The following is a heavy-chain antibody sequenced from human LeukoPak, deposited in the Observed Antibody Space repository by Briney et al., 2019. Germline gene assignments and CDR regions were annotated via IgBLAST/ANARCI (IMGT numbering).Heavy chain of an antibody. V-gene: IGHV3-23*01. CDR1: GFSFTGHA. CDR3: AKYSGAYDY. J-gene: IGHJ4*02. Sequence: GGSLRLSCAASGFSFTGHAMSWVRQAPGKGLEWVAAISGSGGSTYYADSVKGRFTISRDNSKDTLYLHMTSLRVEDTAVYYCAKYSGAYDYWGQGTLVTVSS. D-gene: IGHD1-26*01. CDR2: ISGSGGST.